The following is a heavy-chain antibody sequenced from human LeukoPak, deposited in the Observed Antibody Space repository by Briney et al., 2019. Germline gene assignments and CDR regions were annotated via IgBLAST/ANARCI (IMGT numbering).Heavy chain of an antibody. CDR2: ISGSGHST. CDR1: GFTFSSYA. CDR3: AKDPYDYVWGSYHIDY. D-gene: IGHD3-16*01. Sequence: GGSLRLSSAASGFTFSSYAMNWVRQAPGKGLEWVSAISGSGHSTYYADSVKGRFTISRDNSRNTLYLQMNSLRAEDTAVYYCAKDPYDYVWGSYHIDYWGQGTLVTVSS. J-gene: IGHJ4*02. V-gene: IGHV3-23*01.